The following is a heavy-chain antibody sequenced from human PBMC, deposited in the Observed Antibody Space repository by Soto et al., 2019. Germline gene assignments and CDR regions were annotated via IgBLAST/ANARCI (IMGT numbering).Heavy chain of an antibody. V-gene: IGHV3-23*01. CDR2: IGGSGDST. CDR3: AKQSPYTNSWYDIDY. CDR1: GFTFSSYG. Sequence: EVQLLESGGGLVQPGGSLRLSCAASGFTFSSYGLNWVRQAPGEGLEWVSGIGGSGDSTHYADSVKGRFTISRDNSKSTLYLQMNSLRAEDTAIYYCAKQSPYTNSWYDIDYWGQGTLVTVSS. D-gene: IGHD6-13*01. J-gene: IGHJ4*02.